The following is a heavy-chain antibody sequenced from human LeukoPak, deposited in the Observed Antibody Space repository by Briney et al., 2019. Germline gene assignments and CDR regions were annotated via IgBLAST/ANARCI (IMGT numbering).Heavy chain of an antibody. V-gene: IGHV1-46*01. J-gene: IGHJ3*02. Sequence: GASVKVSCKASGYTFTSYYMHWVRQAPGQGLEWMGIINPSGGSTSYAQKFQGRVTMTRDTSTSTVYMELSSLRSEDTAVYYCARDLRYSSSSVDAFDIWGQETMLTVSS. CDR3: ARDLRYSSSSVDAFDI. CDR1: GYTFTSYY. CDR2: INPSGGST. D-gene: IGHD6-6*01.